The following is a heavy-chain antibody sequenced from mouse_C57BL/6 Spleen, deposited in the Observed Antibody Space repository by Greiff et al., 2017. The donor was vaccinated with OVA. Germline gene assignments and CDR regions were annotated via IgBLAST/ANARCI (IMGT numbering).Heavy chain of an antibody. V-gene: IGHV3-1*01. Sequence: EVQLQESGPGMVKPSQSLSLTCTVTGYSITSGYDWHWIRHFPGNKLEWMGYISYSGSTNYNPSLKSRISITHDTSKNHFFLKLNSVTTEDTATYYCARTPRGYGSVGAMDYWGQGTSVTVSS. J-gene: IGHJ4*01. CDR2: ISYSGST. D-gene: IGHD1-1*01. CDR3: ARTPRGYGSVGAMDY. CDR1: GYSITSGYD.